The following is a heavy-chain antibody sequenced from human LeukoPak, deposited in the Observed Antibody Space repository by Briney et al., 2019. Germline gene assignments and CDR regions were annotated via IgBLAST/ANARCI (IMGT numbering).Heavy chain of an antibody. CDR2: ISGSGGST. V-gene: IGHV3-23*01. CDR3: AKESGGVSSSWWVDY. D-gene: IGHD6-13*01. CDR1: GFTFSSYA. Sequence: QTGGSLRLSCAASGFTFSSYAMSWVRQAPGKGLEWVSAISGSGGSTYYADSVKGRFTISRDNSKNTLSLQMKSLRAEDTAVFYCAKESGGVSSSWWVDYWGQGTLVTVSS. J-gene: IGHJ4*02.